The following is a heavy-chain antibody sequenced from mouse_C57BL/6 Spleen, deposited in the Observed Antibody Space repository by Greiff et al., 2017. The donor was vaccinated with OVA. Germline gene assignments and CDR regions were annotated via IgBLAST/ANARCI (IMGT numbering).Heavy chain of an antibody. D-gene: IGHD1-1*01. CDR1: GFTFSSYA. CDR3: ARGGYGSSDYSDY. V-gene: IGHV5-4*01. Sequence: EVQVVESGGGLVKPGGSLKLSCAASGFTFSSYAMSWVRQTPEKRLEWVATISDGGSYTYYPDNVKGRFTISRDNAKNNLYLQMSHLKSEDTAMYYCARGGYGSSDYSDYWGQGTTLTVSS. J-gene: IGHJ2*01. CDR2: ISDGGSYT.